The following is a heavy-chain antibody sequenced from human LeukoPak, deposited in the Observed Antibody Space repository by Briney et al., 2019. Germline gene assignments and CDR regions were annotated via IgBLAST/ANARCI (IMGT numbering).Heavy chain of an antibody. CDR2: ISSSSSYI. J-gene: IGHJ4*02. V-gene: IGHV3-21*01. CDR3: ARDADSSSSGY. CDR1: GFTFSSYS. Sequence: GGSLRLSCAASGFTFSSYSMNWVRQAPGKGLEWVSSISSSSSYIYYADSVKGRFSISRDNAKNSLYLQMNSLRAEDTAVYYCARDADSSSSGYWGQGTLVTVSS. D-gene: IGHD6-13*01.